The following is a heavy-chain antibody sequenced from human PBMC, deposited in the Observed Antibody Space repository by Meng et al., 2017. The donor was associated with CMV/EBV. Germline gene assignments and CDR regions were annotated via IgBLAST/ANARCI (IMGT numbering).Heavy chain of an antibody. J-gene: IGHJ4*02. V-gene: IGHV4-61*01. Sequence: SETLSLTCTVSGGSVSSGSYYWSWIRQPPGKGLEWIGYIYYSGSTNYNTSLKSRVTISVDTSKNQFSLKLSSVTAADTAVYYCARWARSSSRFDYWGQGTLVTVSS. CDR2: IYYSGST. CDR3: ARWARSSSRFDY. D-gene: IGHD6-13*01. CDR1: GGSVSSGSYY.